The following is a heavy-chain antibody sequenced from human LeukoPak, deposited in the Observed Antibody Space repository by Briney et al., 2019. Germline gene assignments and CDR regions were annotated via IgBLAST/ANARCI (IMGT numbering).Heavy chain of an antibody. CDR2: IYYSGIT. D-gene: IGHD3-3*01. Sequence: SETLSLTCTVSGGSISSSSYYWGWIRQPPGKGLEWIGSIYYSGITYYNPSLKSRVTISVDTSKNKFSLKLSSVTAADTAVYYCARVIMSSLYYYYMDVWGKGTTVTVSS. J-gene: IGHJ6*03. CDR3: ARVIMSSLYYYYMDV. CDR1: GGSISSSSYY. V-gene: IGHV4-39*07.